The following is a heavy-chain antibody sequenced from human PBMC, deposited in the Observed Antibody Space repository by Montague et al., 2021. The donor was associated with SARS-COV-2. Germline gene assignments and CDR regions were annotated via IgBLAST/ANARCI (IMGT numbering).Heavy chain of an antibody. D-gene: IGHD6-19*01. V-gene: IGHV4-39*01. Sequence: SETLSLTCTVSGGSISSSSYYWGWIRQPPGKGLEWIGSFYYSGSTYYNPSLKSRVTISVDTSKNQFSLKMSSVTAADTAVYYCARHLPGIVVAEPAAADXWGQGTLVTVSS. CDR3: ARHLPGIVVAEPAAADX. CDR2: FYYSGST. J-gene: IGHJ4*02. CDR1: GGSISSSSYY.